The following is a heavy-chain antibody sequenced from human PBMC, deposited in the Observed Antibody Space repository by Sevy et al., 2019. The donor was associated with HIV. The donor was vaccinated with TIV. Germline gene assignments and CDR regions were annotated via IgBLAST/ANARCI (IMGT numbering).Heavy chain of an antibody. CDR3: ARDSMPTVQGIIITPYYYGMDL. CDR1: GYTFISYG. J-gene: IGHJ6*02. D-gene: IGHD3-10*01. V-gene: IGHV1-18*01. CDR2: ISGDNGNT. Sequence: ASVKVSCKAYGYTFISYGISWVRQAPGQGLEWMGWISGDNGNTISAQNLQGRVTMSTDTSTSTAYMELRSLRSDDTAVYYCARDSMPTVQGIIITPYYYGMDLWGQGTTVTVSS.